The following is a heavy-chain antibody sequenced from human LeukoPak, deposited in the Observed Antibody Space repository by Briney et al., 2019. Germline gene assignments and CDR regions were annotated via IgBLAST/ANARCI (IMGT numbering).Heavy chain of an antibody. Sequence: GGSLRLSCAASGFTFSNYRVNCVRQAPGKGGEWLANINEDGSDKYYVDSVKGRVTISRDNGKNLLWLQMSSLRVEDTSIYYWVRQGFDHWGQGTLVTVSS. J-gene: IGHJ4*02. CDR1: GFTFSNYR. CDR3: VRQGFDH. V-gene: IGHV3-7*01. CDR2: INEDGSDK.